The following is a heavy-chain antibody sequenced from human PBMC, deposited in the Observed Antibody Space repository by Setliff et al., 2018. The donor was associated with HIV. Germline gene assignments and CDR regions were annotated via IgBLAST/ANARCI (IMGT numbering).Heavy chain of an antibody. CDR3: ARDDYANTDLDS. CDR2: INTNNGNP. V-gene: IGHV7-4-1*01. Sequence: ASVKVSCKASGYTFTTYGVNWVRQAPGQGLEWMGWINTNNGNPTYAQGFTGRFVFSSDTSVRAAYLQIVGLKAEDTAVYFCARDDYANTDLDSWGHGTLVTVSS. J-gene: IGHJ5*01. D-gene: IGHD4-17*01. CDR1: GYTFTTYG.